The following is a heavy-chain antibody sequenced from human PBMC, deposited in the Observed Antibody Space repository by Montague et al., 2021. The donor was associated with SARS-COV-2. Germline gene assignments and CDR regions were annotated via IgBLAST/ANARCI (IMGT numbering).Heavy chain of an antibody. CDR3: ASPKEGSGYYRPFDY. CDR2: IYHTGNT. CDR1: GASVTSTNW. V-gene: IGHV4-4*02. Sequence: SETLSLTCGVSGASVTSTNWWSWVRQPTGKGLEWIGEIYHTGNTNYSPSLKNLVSISLDKSKHQLSLRLNSVTAADTAVYYCASPKEGSGYYRPFDYWGQGILVTVSS. D-gene: IGHD3-22*01. J-gene: IGHJ4*02.